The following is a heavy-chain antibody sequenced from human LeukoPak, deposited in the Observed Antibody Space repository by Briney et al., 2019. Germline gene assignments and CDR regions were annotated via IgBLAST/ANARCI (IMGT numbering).Heavy chain of an antibody. Sequence: ASVKVSCKASGYTFTSYGISWFRQAPGQGLEWMGWISAYNVNTNYAQKLQGRVTMTTDTSTSTAYMELRSLRSDDTAVYYCARNFGVVVPAAMYYYYYMDVWGKGTTVTVSS. CDR2: ISAYNVNT. J-gene: IGHJ6*03. V-gene: IGHV1-18*01. CDR3: ARNFGVVVPAAMYYYYYMDV. D-gene: IGHD2-2*01. CDR1: GYTFTSYG.